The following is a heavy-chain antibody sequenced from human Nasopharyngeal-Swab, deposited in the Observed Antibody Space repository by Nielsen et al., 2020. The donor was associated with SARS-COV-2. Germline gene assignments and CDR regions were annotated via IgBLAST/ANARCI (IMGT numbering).Heavy chain of an antibody. J-gene: IGHJ6*02. D-gene: IGHD2-21*02. CDR1: GYTFTSYG. V-gene: IGHV1-18*01. CDR3: ARLYCGGDCSYYYYYGMDA. CDR2: ISTCNGNT. Sequence: ASVKVSCKASGYTFTSYGISWVRQAPGQGLEWMGWISTCNGNTNYAQKFQGRVTMTTDTSTSTAYTELRSLRSDDTAVYYCARLYCGGDCSYYYYYGMDAWGQGTTVTVSS.